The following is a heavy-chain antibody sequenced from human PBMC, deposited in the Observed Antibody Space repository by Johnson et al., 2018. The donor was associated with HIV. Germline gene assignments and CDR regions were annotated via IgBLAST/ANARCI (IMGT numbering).Heavy chain of an antibody. V-gene: IGHV3-30*02. J-gene: IGHJ3*02. CDR2: IRYDGSNK. CDR3: ARDGRDLVTRGSFDI. Sequence: QVQLVESGGGVVQPGGSLRLSCAASGFTFSSYGMHWVRQAPGKGLEWVAFIRYDGSNKYYADSVKGRFTISRDNVKNSLYLQMNSLRAEDTAVYYCARDGRDLVTRGSFDIWGQGTVVTVSS. CDR1: GFTFSSYG. D-gene: IGHD3-9*01.